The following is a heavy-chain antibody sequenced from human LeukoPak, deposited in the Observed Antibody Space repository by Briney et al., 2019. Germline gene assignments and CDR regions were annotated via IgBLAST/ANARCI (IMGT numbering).Heavy chain of an antibody. CDR3: ARDPRRDSSGYYDAFDI. CDR2: INHSGST. J-gene: IGHJ3*02. CDR1: GGSFSGYY. V-gene: IGHV4-34*01. Sequence: SETLSLTCAVYGGSFSGYYWSWIRQPPGKGLEWIGEINHSGSTNYNPSLKSRVTISVDTSKNQFSLKLSSVTAADTAVYYCARDPRRDSSGYYDAFDIWGQGTMVTVSS. D-gene: IGHD3-22*01.